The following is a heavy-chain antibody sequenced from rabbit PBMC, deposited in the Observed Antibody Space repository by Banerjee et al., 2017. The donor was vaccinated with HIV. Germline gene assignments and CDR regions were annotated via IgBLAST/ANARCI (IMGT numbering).Heavy chain of an antibody. J-gene: IGHJ3*01. CDR2: MNTGSGNT. V-gene: IGHV1S40*01. Sequence: GFSLSNNYVMCWVRQAPGKGLEWIGCMNTGSGNTDYASWAKGRFTISKTSSTTVTLEMTSLTGADTATYFCTRSYRLWGQGTLVTVS. CDR1: GFSLSNNYV. D-gene: IGHD1-1*01. CDR3: TRSYRL.